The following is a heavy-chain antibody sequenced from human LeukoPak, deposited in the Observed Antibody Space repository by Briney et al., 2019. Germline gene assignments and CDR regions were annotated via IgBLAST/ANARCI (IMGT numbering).Heavy chain of an antibody. J-gene: IGHJ4*02. V-gene: IGHV3-48*04. CDR1: GFTFSSYS. CDR2: IRSSGSPI. D-gene: IGHD6-13*01. Sequence: GGSLRLSCAASGFTFSSYSMTWVRQAPGKGLEWISYIRSSGSPIYYADSVRGRFTISRDNAKNSLYLQMNSLRAEDTAVYYCARDPPYSSSWYAPDYWGQGTLVTVSS. CDR3: ARDPPYSSSWYAPDY.